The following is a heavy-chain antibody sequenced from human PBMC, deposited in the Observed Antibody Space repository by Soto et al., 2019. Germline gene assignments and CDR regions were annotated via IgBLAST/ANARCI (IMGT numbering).Heavy chain of an antibody. CDR2: INDSGVT. CDR3: ARGPYYDFWRGNYYYYYAMDV. D-gene: IGHD3-3*01. Sequence: KPSETLSLTCGVYGGSFSGYYWSWIRQPPGKGLEWIGEINDSGVTNYNPSLKSRITMSVDTSKNQFSLNLSYVTAADTAVYYCARGPYYDFWRGNYYYYYAMDVWGRGTTVTVSS. V-gene: IGHV4-34*01. CDR1: GGSFSGYY. J-gene: IGHJ6*02.